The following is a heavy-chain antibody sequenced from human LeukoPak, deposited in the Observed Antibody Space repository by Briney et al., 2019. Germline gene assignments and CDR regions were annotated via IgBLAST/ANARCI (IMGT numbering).Heavy chain of an antibody. Sequence: ASVRVSCKVSGYTLTELSMHWVRQARGKGREGMGWVSKYRGNADYTQKFQGRGPMTRDTSTRTDYMEKRRVRPDDTAVYFCAREDDRSFGAYDCWGQGTLVTVS. CDR1: GYTLTELS. D-gene: IGHD4-17*01. J-gene: IGHJ4*02. V-gene: IGHV1-2*02. CDR2: VSKYRGNA. CDR3: AREDDRSFGAYDC.